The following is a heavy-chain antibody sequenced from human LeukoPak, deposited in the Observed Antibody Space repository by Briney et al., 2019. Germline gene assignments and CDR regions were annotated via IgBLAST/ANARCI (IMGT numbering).Heavy chain of an antibody. CDR1: GFTFSNHW. CDR3: AKDQAVAGHDAFDI. Sequence: PGGSLRLSCAASGFTFSNHWMTWVRQAPGKGLEWVAVISYDGSNKYYADSVKGRFTISRDNSKNTLYLQMNSLRAEDTAVYYCAKDQAVAGHDAFDIWGQGTMVTVSS. CDR2: ISYDGSNK. J-gene: IGHJ3*02. D-gene: IGHD6-19*01. V-gene: IGHV3-30*18.